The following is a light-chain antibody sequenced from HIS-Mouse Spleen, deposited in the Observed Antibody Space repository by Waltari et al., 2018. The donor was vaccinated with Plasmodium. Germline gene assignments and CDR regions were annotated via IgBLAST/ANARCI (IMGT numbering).Light chain of an antibody. CDR2: DVS. CDR1: TSDVGCYNY. CDR3: SSYTSSSTLV. J-gene: IGLJ2*01. V-gene: IGLV2-14*03. Sequence: SALTQPPTVSGSPGQPIPISRTGTTSDVGCYNYFSWSQQHPGKAPKLMIYDVSNRPSGVSNRFSGSKSGNTASLTISGLQAEDEADYYCSSYTSSSTLVFGGGTKLTVL.